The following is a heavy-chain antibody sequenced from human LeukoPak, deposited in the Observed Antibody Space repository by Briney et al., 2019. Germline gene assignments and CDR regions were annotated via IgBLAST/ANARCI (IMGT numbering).Heavy chain of an antibody. Sequence: SETLSLTCTVSGGSISSYYWSWIRQPPGKGLEWIGFIFYSGTTNYNPSLKSRVTISVDTSKNQFSLKLSSVTAADTAVYYCAREYWGYYDDSGYPFDNWGQGTLVTVSS. V-gene: IGHV4-59*01. J-gene: IGHJ4*02. CDR3: AREYWGYYDDSGYPFDN. CDR1: GGSISSYY. CDR2: IFYSGTT. D-gene: IGHD3-22*01.